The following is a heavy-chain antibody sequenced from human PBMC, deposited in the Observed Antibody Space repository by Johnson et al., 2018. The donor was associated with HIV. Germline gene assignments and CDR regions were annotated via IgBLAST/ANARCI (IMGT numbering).Heavy chain of an antibody. V-gene: IGHV3-33*06. CDR2: IYYDGTTN. D-gene: IGHD4-23*01. CDR1: GFTFSSYA. J-gene: IGHJ3*02. Sequence: QVPLVESGGGVVQPGRSLRLSCAASGFTFSSYAMHWVRQAPGKGLEWVAIIYYDGTTNSYADSVKGRFTISRDNSKNTLSLQMNSLRVEDTAMYYCAKARSLLDYGGFDAFDIWGQGTMVTVSS. CDR3: AKARSLLDYGGFDAFDI.